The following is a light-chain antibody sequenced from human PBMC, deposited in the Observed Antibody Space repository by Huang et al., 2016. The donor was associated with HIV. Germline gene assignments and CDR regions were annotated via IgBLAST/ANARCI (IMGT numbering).Light chain of an antibody. J-gene: IGKJ4*01. CDR3: QQHDNWLT. Sequence: IVLTQSPATLSWYLGERVALSCRASQNVRNHLACYQQRQGQAPRLLIYDASNRVPGVPARCSGSGSGTDFTLTISTLEPEDFALYYCQQHDNWLTFGGGTKLEV. CDR1: QNVRNH. V-gene: IGKV3-11*01. CDR2: DAS.